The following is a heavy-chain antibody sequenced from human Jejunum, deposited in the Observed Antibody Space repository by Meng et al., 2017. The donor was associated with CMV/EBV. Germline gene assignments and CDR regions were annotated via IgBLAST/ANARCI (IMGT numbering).Heavy chain of an antibody. CDR1: GFTFGVYG. CDR3: ASRERQGNGLGGMDV. J-gene: IGHJ6*02. CDR2: IHWDASNQ. Sequence: GFTFGVYGIPWVSQAPSKGLEWVSFIHWDASNQYYGDSVKGRFTISRNTSKNTLYLQMDSLRSEDTAVYYCASRERQGNGLGGMDVWGQGTTVTVSS. V-gene: IGHV3-30*02. D-gene: IGHD1-26*01.